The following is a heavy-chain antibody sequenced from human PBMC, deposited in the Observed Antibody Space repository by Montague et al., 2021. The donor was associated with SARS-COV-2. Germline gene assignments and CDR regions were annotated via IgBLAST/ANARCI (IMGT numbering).Heavy chain of an antibody. V-gene: IGHV6-1*01. CDR2: TYYGSSWNT. CDR3: ARGWNYAFDI. CDR1: GDSVSRHNPA. D-gene: IGHD1-7*01. Sequence: CAISGDSVSRHNPAWNWHRQSPSRGPEWLGRTYYGSSWNTDYAVSVKSRITISPDTSKNQFSLHLNSVTPEDTAVYYCARGWNYAFDIWSQGTMVTVSS. J-gene: IGHJ3*02.